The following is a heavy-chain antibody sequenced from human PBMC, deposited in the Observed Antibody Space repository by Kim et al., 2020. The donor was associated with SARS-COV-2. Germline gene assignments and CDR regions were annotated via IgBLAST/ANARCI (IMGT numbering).Heavy chain of an antibody. CDR3: TSIFEY. D-gene: IGHD3-3*02. CDR2: EGGSV. Sequence: EGGSVYYADSVKGRFTTSRDNANNMVYLQMNSLRVDDTAIYYCTSIFEYWGQGALVTVSS. V-gene: IGHV3-74*01. J-gene: IGHJ4*02.